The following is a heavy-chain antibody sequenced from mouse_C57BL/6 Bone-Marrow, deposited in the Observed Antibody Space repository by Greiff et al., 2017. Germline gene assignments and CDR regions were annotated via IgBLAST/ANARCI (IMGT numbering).Heavy chain of an antibody. CDR1: GYTFTSYW. J-gene: IGHJ3*01. D-gene: IGHD1-1*01. V-gene: IGHV1-59*01. Sequence: VQLQESGAELVRPGTSVKLSCKASGYTFTSYWMHWVKQRPGQGLEWIGVIDPSDSYTNYNQKFKGKATLTVDTSSSTAYMQLSSLTSEDSAVYYCARRSYYYGSPFAYWGQGTLVTVSA. CDR3: ARRSYYYGSPFAY. CDR2: IDPSDSYT.